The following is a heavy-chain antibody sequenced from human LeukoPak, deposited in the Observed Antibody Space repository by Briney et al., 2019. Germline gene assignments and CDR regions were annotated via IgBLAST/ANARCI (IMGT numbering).Heavy chain of an antibody. D-gene: IGHD3-22*01. CDR1: GYTFTSYG. CDR3: ARDRGYYDSSGYSY. Sequence: ASVKVSCKASGYTFTSYGISWVRQAPGQGLEWMGWISAYNCNTNYAQKLQGRVTMTTDTSTSTAYMELRSLRSDDTAVYYCARDRGYYDSSGYSYWGQGTLVTVSS. CDR2: ISAYNCNT. J-gene: IGHJ4*02. V-gene: IGHV1-18*01.